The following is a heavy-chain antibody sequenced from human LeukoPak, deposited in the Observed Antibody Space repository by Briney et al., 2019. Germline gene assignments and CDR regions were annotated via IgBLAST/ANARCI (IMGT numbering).Heavy chain of an antibody. V-gene: IGHV1-2*02. D-gene: IGHD1-26*01. CDR2: INPNSGGT. CDR3: AREKYSGSYLGHDAFDI. Sequence: GASVKVSCKASGYTFTGYYMHWVRQAPGQGLEWMGWINPNSGGTNYAQKFQGRVTMTRDTSISTAYMELSRLRSDDTAVYYCAREKYSGSYLGHDAFDIWGQGTMVTVSS. CDR1: GYTFTGYY. J-gene: IGHJ3*02.